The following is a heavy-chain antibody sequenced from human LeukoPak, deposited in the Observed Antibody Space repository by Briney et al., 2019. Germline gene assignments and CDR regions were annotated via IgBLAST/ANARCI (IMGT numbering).Heavy chain of an antibody. CDR1: GVSISSYY. CDR2: IYYSGST. CDR3: ARADWLLSIDY. D-gene: IGHD3/OR15-3a*01. V-gene: IGHV4-59*01. Sequence: PSETLSLTFTVSGVSISSYYWSWIRQPPGKGLEWIGYIYYSGSTNYNPSLKSRVTISVGTSKNQFSLKLSSVTAADTAVYYCARADWLLSIDYWGQGTLVTVSS. J-gene: IGHJ4*02.